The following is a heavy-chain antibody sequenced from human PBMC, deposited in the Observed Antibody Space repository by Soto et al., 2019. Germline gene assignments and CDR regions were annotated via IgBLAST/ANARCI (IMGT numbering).Heavy chain of an antibody. J-gene: IGHJ6*03. V-gene: IGHV4-34*01. CDR2: INHSGST. CDR3: ARVSCSSTSCYFYYYYMDV. D-gene: IGHD2-2*01. CDR1: GGSFSGYY. Sequence: SETLSLTCAVYGGSFSGYYWRWIRQTPGKGLEWIGEINHSGSTNYKPSLKRRVTIPVDTSKNQFSLKLSSVTAADTAVYYFARVSCSSTSCYFYYYYMDVWGKGTTVTVS.